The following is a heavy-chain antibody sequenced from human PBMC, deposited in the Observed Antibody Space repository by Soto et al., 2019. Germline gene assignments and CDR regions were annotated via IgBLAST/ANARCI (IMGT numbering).Heavy chain of an antibody. J-gene: IGHJ6*02. V-gene: IGHV3-48*02. CDR1: GFTFSSHS. CDR2: ISSDSGTI. CDR3: ARIMLVDWIFINSDLYRMDG. D-gene: IGHD3-3*01. Sequence: EVQLLESGGGLVKPGASLRLSCEASGFTFSSHSMNWVRQAPGKGLQWISSISSDSGTIHYADSVAGRFTVSRDNAKNSLYLQMNGLRDEDTAVYYCARIMLVDWIFINSDLYRMDGWGQGTTVIVSS.